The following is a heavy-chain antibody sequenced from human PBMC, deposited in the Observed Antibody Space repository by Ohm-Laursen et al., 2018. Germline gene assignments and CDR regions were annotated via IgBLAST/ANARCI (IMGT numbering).Heavy chain of an antibody. Sequence: SLRLSCAASGFTFSNAWMSWVRQAPGKGLEWVGRIKSKTDGGTTDYAAPVKGRFTISRDDSKNTLYLQMNSLKTEDTAVYYCTTDLIAEYYYYGMGVWGQGTTVTVSS. D-gene: IGHD3-22*01. J-gene: IGHJ6*02. CDR2: IKSKTDGGTT. CDR1: GFTFSNAW. CDR3: TTDLIAEYYYYGMGV. V-gene: IGHV3-15*01.